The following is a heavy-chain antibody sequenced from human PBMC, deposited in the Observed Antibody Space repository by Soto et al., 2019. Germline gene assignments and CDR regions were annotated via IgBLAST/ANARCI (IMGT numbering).Heavy chain of an antibody. CDR2: ISGSGGST. Sequence: PGGSLRLSCAASGFTFSSYAMSWVRQAPGKGLEWVSAISGSGGSTYYADSVKGRFTISRDNSKNTLYLQMNSLRAEDTAVYYCAKAKYVIMTFLGGVREYYFDYGGKGKMVTVPS. CDR1: GFTFSSYA. CDR3: AKAKYVIMTFLGGVREYYFDY. V-gene: IGHV3-23*01. D-gene: IGHD3-3*01. J-gene: IGHJ4*02.